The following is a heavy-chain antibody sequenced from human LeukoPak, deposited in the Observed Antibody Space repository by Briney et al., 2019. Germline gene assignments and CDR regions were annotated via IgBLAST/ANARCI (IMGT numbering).Heavy chain of an antibody. J-gene: IGHJ4*02. CDR1: GYTFTGYY. V-gene: IGHV1-2*02. Sequence: ASVKVSCKASGYTFTGYYMHWVRQAPGQGLEWMGWINPNSGGTNYAQKFQGRVTMTRDTSISTAYMELSRLRSDDTAGYYCARDRVYYYDSSGYSNWGQGTLVTVSS. CDR2: INPNSGGT. D-gene: IGHD3-22*01. CDR3: ARDRVYYYDSSGYSN.